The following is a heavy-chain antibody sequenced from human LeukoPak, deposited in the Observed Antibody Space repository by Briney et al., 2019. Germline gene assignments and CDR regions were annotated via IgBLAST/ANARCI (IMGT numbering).Heavy chain of an antibody. CDR2: VNPKNGDT. J-gene: IGHJ4*02. CDR3: ARDGGEI. V-gene: IGHV1-2*02. D-gene: IGHD5-24*01. CDR1: GYTFTGFY. Sequence: GASVKVSCKASGYTFTGFYVHWLRQAPGQGLQWMGWVNPKNGDTTYAQKFQGRVTMTRDTSISAAYMELRSLRSDDTAVYYCARDGGEIWGQGTLVTVSS.